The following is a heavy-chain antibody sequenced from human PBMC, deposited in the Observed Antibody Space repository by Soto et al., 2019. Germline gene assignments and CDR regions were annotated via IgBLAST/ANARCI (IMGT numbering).Heavy chain of an antibody. CDR3: ARLGVEIDY. CDR2: IIPIFGTA. CDR1: GGTFRSYA. D-gene: IGHD3-10*01. Sequence: QVQLVQSGAEVKKPGSSVKVSCKASGGTFRSYAISWVRQAPGQGLEWMGGIIPIFGTANYAQKFQGRVRITADDSTSTAYMELSSLRYEDTAVYYCARLGVEIDYWGQGAMVTVSS. J-gene: IGHJ4*02. V-gene: IGHV1-69*12.